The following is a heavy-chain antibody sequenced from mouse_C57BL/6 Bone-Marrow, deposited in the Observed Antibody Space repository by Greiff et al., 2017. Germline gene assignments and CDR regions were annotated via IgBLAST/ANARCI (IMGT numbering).Heavy chain of an antibody. J-gene: IGHJ4*01. CDR3: ARHLGLRGRQGGSMDY. D-gene: IGHD2-4*01. CDR2: IWSDGST. Sequence: VQRVESGPGLVAPSQSLSITCTVSGFSLTSYGVHWVRQPPGKGLEWLVVIWSDGSTTYNSALKSRLSISKDNSKSQVFLKMNSLQTDDTAMYYGARHLGLRGRQGGSMDYWGQGTSVTVSS. V-gene: IGHV2-6-1*01. CDR1: GFSLTSYG.